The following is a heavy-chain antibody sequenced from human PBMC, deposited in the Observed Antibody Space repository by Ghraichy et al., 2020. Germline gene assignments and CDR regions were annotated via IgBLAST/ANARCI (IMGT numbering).Heavy chain of an antibody. CDR1: GFTFSSYA. Sequence: GGSRRLSCAASGFTFSSYAMSWVRQAPGKGLEWVSFISGSGGITNYADSVKGRFSISRDNSKNTLYLQMNSLRAEDTAVYYCAKVIQVGVTTHDYWGQVTLVTVSS. V-gene: IGHV3-23*01. D-gene: IGHD3-3*01. CDR3: AKVIQVGVTTHDY. CDR2: ISGSGGIT. J-gene: IGHJ4*02.